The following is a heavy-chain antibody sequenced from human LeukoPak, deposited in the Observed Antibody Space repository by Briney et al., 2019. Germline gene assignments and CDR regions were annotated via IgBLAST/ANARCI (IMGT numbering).Heavy chain of an antibody. Sequence: ASVKVSCKASGYTFTSYGISWVRQAPGQGLEWMGWISAYNGNTNYAQKLQGRVTMTTGTSTSTAYMELRSLRSDDTAVYYCARVQIVVVVAATLDYWGQGTLVTVSS. J-gene: IGHJ4*02. D-gene: IGHD2-15*01. V-gene: IGHV1-18*01. CDR3: ARVQIVVVVAATLDY. CDR1: GYTFTSYG. CDR2: ISAYNGNT.